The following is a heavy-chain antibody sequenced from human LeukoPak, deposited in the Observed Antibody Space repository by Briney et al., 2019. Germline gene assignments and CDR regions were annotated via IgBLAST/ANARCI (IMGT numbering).Heavy chain of an antibody. CDR3: ARSRFCTSGGCYYDH. J-gene: IGHJ4*02. CDR2: IKTDGVSA. CDR1: GFTFSSYW. Sequence: PGGSLRLSCAASGFTFSSYWMHWVRQAPGKGLVWVSGIKTDGVSANYVDSVKGRLTISRDNAKSTLFLQMNSLRAEDTAVYYCARSRFCTSGGCYYDHWGQGVLVTVSP. V-gene: IGHV3-74*01. D-gene: IGHD2-8*01.